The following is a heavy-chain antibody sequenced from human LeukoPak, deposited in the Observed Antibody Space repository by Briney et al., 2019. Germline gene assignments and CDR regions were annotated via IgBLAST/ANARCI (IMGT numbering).Heavy chain of an antibody. CDR1: RDSFRSYY. J-gene: IGHJ4*02. Sequence: AETLSLTCSVWRDSFRSYYLVGLRQPDGKGLDWIGRLTTIWTTNYNPSLKSRVTMSLDTSTMPFSMKVTSVTPAEPGIYYCVRDAGSEAYGATFALWGKGILVSVYS. CDR3: VRDAGSEAYGATFAL. CDR2: LTTIWTT. D-gene: IGHD4-17*01. V-gene: IGHV4-4*07.